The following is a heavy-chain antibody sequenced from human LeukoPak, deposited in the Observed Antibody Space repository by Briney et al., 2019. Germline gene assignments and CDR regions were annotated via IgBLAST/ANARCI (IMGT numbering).Heavy chain of an antibody. Sequence: PGGSLRLSCAASGFTFSSYGMHWVRQAPGKGLEWVAFIRSDGSDEYYADSVKGRFTISRDNSKNTLYLQMNSLRAEDTAVYYCAKYSHDSSGSYDYWGQGTLVTVSS. D-gene: IGHD3-22*01. CDR1: GFTFSSYG. J-gene: IGHJ4*02. CDR3: AKYSHDSSGSYDY. CDR2: IRSDGSDE. V-gene: IGHV3-30*02.